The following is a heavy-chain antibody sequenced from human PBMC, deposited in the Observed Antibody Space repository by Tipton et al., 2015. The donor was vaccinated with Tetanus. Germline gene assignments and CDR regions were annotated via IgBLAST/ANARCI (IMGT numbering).Heavy chain of an antibody. CDR2: ISDSGST. Sequence: TLSLTCSVSGDSGSRHYWSWIRQPPGKGLEWLAYISDSGSTNSNYFLKSRITVSRDTSKNHFSLNLASVTAADTAVYYCARANNDYPKKGPFDYWGQGILVTVSS. CDR3: ARANNDYPKKGPFDY. J-gene: IGHJ4*02. D-gene: IGHD5-12*01. V-gene: IGHV4-59*02. CDR1: GDSGSRHY.